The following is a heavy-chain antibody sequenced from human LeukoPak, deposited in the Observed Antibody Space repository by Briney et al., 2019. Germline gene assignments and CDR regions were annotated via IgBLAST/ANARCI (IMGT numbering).Heavy chain of an antibody. CDR3: ARGQGDAWSGYVLNV. CDR1: GGSFSGHY. V-gene: IGHV4-34*01. Sequence: SETLSLTCAVYGGSFSGHYWSWIRQPPGKGLEWIGEMDHSGSTNYNPSLKSRVTISVDTSKNQCSLNLSSVTAADTAVYYCARGQGDAWSGYVLNVWGKGTTVTVSS. CDR2: MDHSGST. D-gene: IGHD3-3*01. J-gene: IGHJ6*04.